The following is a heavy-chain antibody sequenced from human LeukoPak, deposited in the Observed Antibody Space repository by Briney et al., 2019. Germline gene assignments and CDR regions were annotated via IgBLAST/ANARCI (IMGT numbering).Heavy chain of an antibody. D-gene: IGHD6-6*01. Sequence: GASVKVSCKASGYTFTGYDMNWVRQAPGQGLEWMGWINPNSGGANYAQKFQGRVTMTRDKSTSTAYMELSSLRSDDTAVYYCARDEYNNSAEIWGQGTMVTVSS. J-gene: IGHJ3*02. CDR2: INPNSGGA. CDR1: GYTFTGYD. CDR3: ARDEYNNSAEI. V-gene: IGHV1-2*02.